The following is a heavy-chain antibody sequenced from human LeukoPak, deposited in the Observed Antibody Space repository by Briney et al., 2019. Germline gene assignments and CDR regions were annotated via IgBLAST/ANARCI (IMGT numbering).Heavy chain of an antibody. V-gene: IGHV3-23*01. J-gene: IGHJ5*02. CDR2: ISGSGGST. CDR3: AKDPPRGAVAGINWFDP. CDR1: GFTFSSYA. Sequence: GGSLRLSCAASGFTFSSYAMHWVRQAPGKGLEWVSAISGSGGSTYYADSVKGRFTISRDNSKNTLYLQMNSLRAEDTAVYYCAKDPPRGAVAGINWFDPWGQGTLVTVSS. D-gene: IGHD6-19*01.